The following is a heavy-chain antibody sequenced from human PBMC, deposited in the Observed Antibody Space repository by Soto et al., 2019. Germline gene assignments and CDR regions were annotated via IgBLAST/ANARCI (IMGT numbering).Heavy chain of an antibody. J-gene: IGHJ3*02. V-gene: IGHV1-24*01. CDR1: GYTLTELS. D-gene: IGHD7-27*01. CDR2: FDPEDGET. Sequence: ASVKVSCKVSGYTLTELSMHWVRQAPGKGLEWMGGFDPEDGETIYAQKFQGRVTMTEDTSTDTAYMELSSLRSEDTAVYYCATLYWGSEFAFDIWGQGTMATVSS. CDR3: ATLYWGSEFAFDI.